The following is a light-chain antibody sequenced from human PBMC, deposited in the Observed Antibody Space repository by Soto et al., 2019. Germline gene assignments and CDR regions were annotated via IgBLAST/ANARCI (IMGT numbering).Light chain of an antibody. CDR1: SSDVGSYNL. Sequence: QSALTQPASVSGSPGQSITISCTGTSSDVGSYNLVSWYQQHPDKAPKLMIYEGSKRPSGVSNRFSGSKSGNTASLTIYGIQTEDEAEYYCCSYVNSSNSVVFGGGTKLTVL. CDR2: EGS. CDR3: CSYVNSSNSVV. J-gene: IGLJ2*01. V-gene: IGLV2-23*01.